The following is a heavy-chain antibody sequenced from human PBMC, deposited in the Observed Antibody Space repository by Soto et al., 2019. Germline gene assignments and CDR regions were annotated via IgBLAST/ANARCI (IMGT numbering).Heavy chain of an antibody. V-gene: IGHV4-31*03. Sequence: QVQLQESGPGLVKPSQTLSLTCTVSGGSISSGDYYWSWIRQHPGKGLEWIGYIYYSGSTHYSSSLKSRVTISVDTSKNHFSLKLSSVTAADTAVYYCARGRKGYSGSWYVDWGQGTLVTVSS. CDR3: ARGRKGYSGSWYVD. J-gene: IGHJ4*02. D-gene: IGHD6-13*01. CDR2: IYYSGST. CDR1: GGSISSGDYY.